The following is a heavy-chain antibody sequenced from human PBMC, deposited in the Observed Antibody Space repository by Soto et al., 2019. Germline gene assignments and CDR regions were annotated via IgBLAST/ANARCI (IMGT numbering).Heavy chain of an antibody. CDR1: GGSISSGGYY. CDR2: IYYSGIT. Sequence: SETLSLTCTVSGGSISSGGYYWSWIRQHPGKGLEWIGYIYYSGITYYNPSLKSRVTISVDTSKNQFSLKLSSVTAADTAVYYCARDGGIAAAGSHNWFDPWGQGTLVTVSS. CDR3: ARDGGIAAAGSHNWFDP. J-gene: IGHJ5*02. V-gene: IGHV4-31*03. D-gene: IGHD6-13*01.